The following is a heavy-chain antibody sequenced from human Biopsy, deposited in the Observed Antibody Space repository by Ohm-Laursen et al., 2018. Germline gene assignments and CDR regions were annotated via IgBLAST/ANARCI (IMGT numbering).Heavy chain of an antibody. Sequence: SLRLSCAASGVTLSGYAMNWVRQAPGKGLEWVSSISASSSYIHYADSVKGRITVARDNAKNSLYLQLNSLRAEDAAVYYCARDSSGTARAGGMDVWGQGTTVTVSS. CDR1: GVTLSGYA. J-gene: IGHJ6*02. D-gene: IGHD6-6*01. CDR3: ARDSSGTARAGGMDV. CDR2: ISASSSYI. V-gene: IGHV3-21*01.